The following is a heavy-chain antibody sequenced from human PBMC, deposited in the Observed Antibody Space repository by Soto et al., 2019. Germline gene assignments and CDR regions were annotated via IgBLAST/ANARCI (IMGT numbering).Heavy chain of an antibody. CDR1: GYTFTSYY. V-gene: IGHV1-46*01. J-gene: IGHJ6*02. CDR3: ASKYKPKNSQGHYGMDV. Sequence: ASVKVSCKASGYTFTSYYMHWVRQAPGQGLEWMGIINPSGGSTSYAQKFQGRVTMTRDTSTSTVYMELSSLRSEDTAVYSCASKYKPKNSQGHYGMDVWGQGTTVTVSS. CDR2: INPSGGST. D-gene: IGHD2-2*01.